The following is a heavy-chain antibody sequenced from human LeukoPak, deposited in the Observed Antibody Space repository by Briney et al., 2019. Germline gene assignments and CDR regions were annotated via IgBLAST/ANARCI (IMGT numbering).Heavy chain of an antibody. CDR2: IFQSGSA. CDR1: GGSISSGGYS. D-gene: IGHD3-3*01. Sequence: SQTLSLTCAVSGGSISSGGYSWSWIRQPPGKGLEWLGYIFQSGSAYYSPSLKSRVTISVDRSKNQFSLNLSSVTAADTAVYYCARASDFWSGYYYYYGMDVWGQGTTVTVSS. V-gene: IGHV4-30-2*01. CDR3: ARASDFWSGYYYYYGMDV. J-gene: IGHJ6*02.